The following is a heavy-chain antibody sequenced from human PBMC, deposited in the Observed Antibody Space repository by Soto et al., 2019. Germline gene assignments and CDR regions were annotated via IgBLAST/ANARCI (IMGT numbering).Heavy chain of an antibody. D-gene: IGHD5-18*01. CDR2: IWYDGSNK. V-gene: IGHV3-33*01. Sequence: GGSLRLSCAASGFTFSSYGMHWVRQAPGKGLEWVAVIWYDGSNKYYADSVKGRFTISRDNSKNTLYFQMNSLRAEGTAVYYCARDRGTLWAFDIWGQGTMVT. CDR3: ARDRGTLWAFDI. J-gene: IGHJ3*02. CDR1: GFTFSSYG.